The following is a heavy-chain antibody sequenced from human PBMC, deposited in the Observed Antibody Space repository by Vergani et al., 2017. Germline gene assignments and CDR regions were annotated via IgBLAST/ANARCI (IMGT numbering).Heavy chain of an antibody. Sequence: QVQLQESGPRLVRPSQTLTLTCTVSGGSINSGAYYWSWIRQPAGKGLEWIGRVYTSGMTKYNPSLKSRLTMSVDKSRNQFSLTLNSVTATDTAIYFCARVNTETNGHLYYYYYMDVWGQGTAVTVS. CDR3: ARVNTETNGHLYYYYYMDV. CDR2: VYTSGMT. CDR1: GGSINSGAYY. J-gene: IGHJ6*03. V-gene: IGHV4-61*02. D-gene: IGHD4-11*01.